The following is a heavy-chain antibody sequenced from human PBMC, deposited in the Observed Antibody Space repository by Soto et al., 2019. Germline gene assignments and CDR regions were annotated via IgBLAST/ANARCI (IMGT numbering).Heavy chain of an antibody. D-gene: IGHD3-10*01. CDR1: GYTFTNYG. Sequence: ASVKVSCKASGYTFTNYGVSWVRQAPGQGLEWMGWISTDNGNTYYAQKFQGRVTMTTDTSTNTAYMDLRSLRSDDTAVYYCARDLDGSGNYYTDYWGQGTLVTVSS. CDR3: ARDLDGSGNYYTDY. CDR2: ISTDNGNT. V-gene: IGHV1-18*04. J-gene: IGHJ4*02.